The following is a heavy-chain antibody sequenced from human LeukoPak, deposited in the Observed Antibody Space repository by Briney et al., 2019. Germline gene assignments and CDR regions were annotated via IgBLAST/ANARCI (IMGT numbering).Heavy chain of an antibody. CDR2: INQDGSEK. CDR3: ARALVGDGASAY. Sequence: PGGSLRLSCAASGFTFRTYWMSWVRQAPGKGLECVANINQDGSEKSYVDSVKGRFSISRDNAKNSLYLEMNNLRAQDTAAYYCARALVGDGASAYWGQGTLVTVSS. D-gene: IGHD4/OR15-4a*01. V-gene: IGHV3-7*05. CDR1: GFTFRTYW. J-gene: IGHJ4*02.